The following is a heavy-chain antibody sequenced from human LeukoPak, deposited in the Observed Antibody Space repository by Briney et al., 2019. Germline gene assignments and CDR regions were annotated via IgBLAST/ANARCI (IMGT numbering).Heavy chain of an antibody. CDR1: GGTFSSYA. Sequence: ASVKVSCKASGGTFSSYAISWVRQAPGQGLEWMGGIIPIFGTANYAQKLRGRVTITADKSTRTAYMELSSLRSEDTAVYYCARGSSSGYQFDYWGQGTLVTVSS. CDR2: IIPIFGTA. CDR3: ARGSSSGYQFDY. D-gene: IGHD3-22*01. V-gene: IGHV1-69*06. J-gene: IGHJ4*02.